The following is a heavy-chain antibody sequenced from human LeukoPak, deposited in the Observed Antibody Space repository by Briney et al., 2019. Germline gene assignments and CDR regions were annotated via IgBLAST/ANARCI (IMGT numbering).Heavy chain of an antibody. D-gene: IGHD3-22*01. J-gene: IGHJ4*02. CDR1: GYTFTGYY. CDR3: ARGKPIAYYYDSSGQRGDY. V-gene: IGHV1-2*06. Sequence: ASVKVSCKASGYTFTGYYMHWVRQAPGQGLEWMGRINHNSGGTNYAQKVQGRVTMTRDTSISTAYMELSRLRSDDTAVYYCARGKPIAYYYDSSGQRGDYWGQGTLVTVSS. CDR2: INHNSGGT.